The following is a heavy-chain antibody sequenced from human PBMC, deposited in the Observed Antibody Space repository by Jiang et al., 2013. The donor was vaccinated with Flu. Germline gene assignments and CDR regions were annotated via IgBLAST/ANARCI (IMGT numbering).Heavy chain of an antibody. CDR1: GGSFSGYY. V-gene: IGHV4-34*01. D-gene: IGHD3-10*01. CDR3: ARGLRLLWFGELLEGWFDP. J-gene: IGHJ5*02. Sequence: TCAVYGGSFSGYYWSWIRQPPGKGLEWIGEINHSGSTNYNPSLKSRVTISVDTSKNQFSLKLSSVTAADTAVYYCARGLRLLWFGELLEGWFDPWGQGTLVTVSS. CDR2: INHSGST.